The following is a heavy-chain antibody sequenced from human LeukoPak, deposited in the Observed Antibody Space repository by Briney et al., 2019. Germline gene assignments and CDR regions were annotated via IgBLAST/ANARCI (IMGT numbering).Heavy chain of an antibody. J-gene: IGHJ6*03. Sequence: PSQTLSLTCTVSGGSISSGGYYWSWIRQHPGKGLEWIGYIYYSGSTYYNPSLKSRVTISVDTSKNQFSLKLSSVTAADTAVYYCARVADYYYYYMDVWGKGTTVTVSS. V-gene: IGHV4-31*03. CDR1: GGSISSGGYY. D-gene: IGHD6-19*01. CDR3: ARVADYYYYYMDV. CDR2: IYYSGST.